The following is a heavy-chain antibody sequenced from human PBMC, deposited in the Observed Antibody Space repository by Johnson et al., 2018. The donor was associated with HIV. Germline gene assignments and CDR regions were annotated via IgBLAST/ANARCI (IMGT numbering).Heavy chain of an antibody. CDR2: ISPDESKT. J-gene: IGHJ3*02. CDR1: EFTFSTYV. V-gene: IGHV3-74*02. D-gene: IGHD1-26*01. CDR3: ARGGRYSESVNDAHDI. Sequence: LVESGGGAVQPGKSLRLSCAASEFTFSTYVMHWVRQAPGKGPVWVSRISPDESKTDYADSVKGRFTISRDNAKNTLHLQMNSLRGEDTAVYYCARGGRYSESVNDAHDIWGQGTKVTVSS.